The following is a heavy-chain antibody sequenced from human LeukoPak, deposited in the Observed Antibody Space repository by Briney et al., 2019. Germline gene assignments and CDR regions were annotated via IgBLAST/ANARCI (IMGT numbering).Heavy chain of an antibody. CDR2: IYTSGST. D-gene: IGHD6-13*01. CDR1: GGSINSGSYY. J-gene: IGHJ4*02. CDR3: VRDRRGSSWYMVGYFDY. V-gene: IGHV4-61*02. Sequence: SQTLSLTCTVSGGSINSGSYYWSWIRQPAGKGLEWIGRIYTSGSTDYNPSLKSRVTISVDTSKNQFSLKLSSVTAADTAVYYCVRDRRGSSWYMVGYFDYWGQGTLVTVSS.